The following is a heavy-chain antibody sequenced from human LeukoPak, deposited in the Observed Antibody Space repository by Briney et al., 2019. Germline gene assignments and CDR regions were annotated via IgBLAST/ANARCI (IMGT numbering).Heavy chain of an antibody. V-gene: IGHV3-33*01. CDR3: AGGSSDYYYYGMDV. J-gene: IGHJ6*02. D-gene: IGHD1-26*01. Sequence: GRSLRLSCAASGFTFSSYGMHWVRQAPGKGLEWVAVIWYDGSNKYYADSVKGRFTISRDNSKNTLYLQMNSLRAEDTAVYYCAGGSSDYYYYGMDVWGQGTTVTVSS. CDR1: GFTFSSYG. CDR2: IWYDGSNK.